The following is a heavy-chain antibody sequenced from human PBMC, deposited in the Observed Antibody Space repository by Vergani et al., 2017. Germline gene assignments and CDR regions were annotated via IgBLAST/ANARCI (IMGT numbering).Heavy chain of an antibody. CDR1: GFTFSSYS. CDR3: ARDRPSSLHSSLLDN. Sequence: EVQLVESGGGLVKPGGSLRLSCAASGFTFSSYSMNWVRQAPGKGLEWVSSISSSSSYIYYADSVKGRFTISRDNAKNSLYLQMNSLRAEDTAVYYCARDRPSSLHSSLLDNWGQGTLVTVSS. D-gene: IGHD6-6*01. V-gene: IGHV3-21*01. J-gene: IGHJ4*02. CDR2: ISSSSSYI.